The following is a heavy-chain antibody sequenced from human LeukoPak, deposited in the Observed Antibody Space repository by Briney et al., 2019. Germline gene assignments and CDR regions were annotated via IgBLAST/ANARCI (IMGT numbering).Heavy chain of an antibody. V-gene: IGHV3-15*01. Sequence: GGSLRLSCAASGFTFSNAWMSWARQAPGKGLEWVGRIKSKTDGGTTDYAAPVKGRFTISRDDSKNTLYLQTNSLKTEDTAVYYCTTDQVGSSWPYYFDYWGQGTLVTVSS. CDR3: TTDQVGSSWPYYFDY. CDR1: GFTFSNAW. J-gene: IGHJ4*02. CDR2: IKSKTDGGTT. D-gene: IGHD6-13*01.